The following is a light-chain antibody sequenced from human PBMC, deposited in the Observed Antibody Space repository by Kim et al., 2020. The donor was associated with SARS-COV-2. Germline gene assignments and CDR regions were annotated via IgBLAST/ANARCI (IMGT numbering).Light chain of an antibody. CDR3: QSYDSSLSGSGV. CDR1: NSNIGAGYD. V-gene: IGLV1-40*01. Sequence: VTISCTGSNSNIGAGYDVHWDQQLPGTAPKLLIYDNSNRPSGVPDRFSGSKSGTSASLAITGLQAEDEADYYCQSYDSSLSGSGVFGGGTQLTVL. J-gene: IGLJ3*02. CDR2: DNS.